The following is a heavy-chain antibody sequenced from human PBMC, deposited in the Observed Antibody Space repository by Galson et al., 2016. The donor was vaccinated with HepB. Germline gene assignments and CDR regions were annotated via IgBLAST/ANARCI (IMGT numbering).Heavy chain of an antibody. V-gene: IGHV5-51*01. Sequence: QSGAEVKKPGESLRISCKGPGYTFRSYWIGWVRQMPGKGLEWMGIVYPAGSDTRYSPSFQGQVTVSVDQSTSTAYLQWSSLKDSDTAMYYCAIRLYSSGSFDYWGQGTLVTVSS. CDR2: VYPAGSDT. CDR3: AIRLYSSGSFDY. J-gene: IGHJ4*02. CDR1: GYTFRSYW. D-gene: IGHD6-19*01.